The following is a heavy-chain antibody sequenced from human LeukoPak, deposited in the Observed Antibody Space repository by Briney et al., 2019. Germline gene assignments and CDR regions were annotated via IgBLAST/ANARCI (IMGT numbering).Heavy chain of an antibody. J-gene: IGHJ4*02. D-gene: IGHD3-22*01. Sequence: GGSLRLSCAASGFTFSSYGMSWVRQAPGKGLEWVSAISGSGGSTYYADSVKGRFTISRDNSKNTLYLQMNSLRAKDTAVYYCAKDRDYYDSSGYYSGVDYWGQGTLVTVSS. CDR2: ISGSGGST. CDR3: AKDRDYYDSSGYYSGVDY. V-gene: IGHV3-23*01. CDR1: GFTFSSYG.